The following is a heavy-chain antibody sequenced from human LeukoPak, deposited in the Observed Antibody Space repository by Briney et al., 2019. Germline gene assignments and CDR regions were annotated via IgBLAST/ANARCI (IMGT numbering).Heavy chain of an antibody. D-gene: IGHD1-26*01. Sequence: KSGGSLRLSCAASGFTFSSYSMNWVRQAPGKGLEWVSSISSSSSYIYYADSVKGRFTISRDNAKNSLYLQMNSLRAEDTAVYYCARGYPRGSYRGADFDYWGQGTLVTVSS. CDR1: GFTFSSYS. CDR3: ARGYPRGSYRGADFDY. J-gene: IGHJ4*02. V-gene: IGHV3-21*01. CDR2: ISSSSSYI.